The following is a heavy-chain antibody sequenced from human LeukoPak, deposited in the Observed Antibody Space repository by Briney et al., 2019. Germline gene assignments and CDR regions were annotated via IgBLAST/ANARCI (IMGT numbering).Heavy chain of an antibody. D-gene: IGHD3-10*01. Sequence: GASVKVSCKVSGYTLTELSMHWVRQAPGKGLEWMGGFDPEDGETIYAQKFQGRVTMTEDTSTDTAYMELSSLRSEDTAVYYCARPLYHMVRGVIKTQNYMDVWGKGTTVTVSS. CDR3: ARPLYHMVRGVIKTQNYMDV. CDR2: FDPEDGET. J-gene: IGHJ6*03. V-gene: IGHV1-24*01. CDR1: GYTLTELS.